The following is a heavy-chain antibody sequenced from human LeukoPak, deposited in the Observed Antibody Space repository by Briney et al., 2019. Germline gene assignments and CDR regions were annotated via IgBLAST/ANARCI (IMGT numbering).Heavy chain of an antibody. J-gene: IGHJ4*02. Sequence: SETLSLTCTVSGGSISSYYWSWIRQPAGKGLDWIGRIYTSGSSNYNPSLKSRVTMSVDTSKNQFSLKLSSVTAADTAVYYCARDKAYSSNTAPFDYWGQGTLVTVSS. D-gene: IGHD6-13*01. CDR2: IYTSGSS. CDR1: GGSISSYY. CDR3: ARDKAYSSNTAPFDY. V-gene: IGHV4-4*07.